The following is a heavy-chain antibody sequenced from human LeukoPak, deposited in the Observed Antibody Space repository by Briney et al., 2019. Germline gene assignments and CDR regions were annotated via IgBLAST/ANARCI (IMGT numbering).Heavy chain of an antibody. J-gene: IGHJ4*02. V-gene: IGHV4-59*01. CDR1: GGSISSYY. CDR3: ARVVYNPYYDFWSGPAYFDY. D-gene: IGHD3-3*01. Sequence: KPSETLSLTCAVSGGSISSYYWSWIRQPPGKGLEWIGYIYYSGSTNYNPSLKSRVTISVDTSKNQFSLELSSVTAADTAVYYCARVVYNPYYDFWSGPAYFDYWGQGTLVTVSS. CDR2: IYYSGST.